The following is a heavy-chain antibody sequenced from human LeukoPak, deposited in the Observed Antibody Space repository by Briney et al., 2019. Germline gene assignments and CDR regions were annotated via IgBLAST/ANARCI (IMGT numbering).Heavy chain of an antibody. CDR1: GFTLSSYA. CDR2: ISVNGGTT. D-gene: IGHD4-23*01. V-gene: IGHV3-23*01. CDR3: VKGGGNVRRYFEY. J-gene: IGHJ4*02. Sequence: GGSLRLSCAASGFTLSSYAMTWVRQAPGKGLEWVSSISVNGGTTYYADSVKGRFTISRDSSKNTLYLQMNSLRAEDTAVYYCVKGGGNVRRYFEYWGQGTLVTVSS.